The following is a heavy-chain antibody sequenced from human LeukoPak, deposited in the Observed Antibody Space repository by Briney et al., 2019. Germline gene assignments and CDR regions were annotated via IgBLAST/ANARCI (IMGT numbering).Heavy chain of an antibody. CDR1: GFTFSSYG. D-gene: IGHD3-10*01. CDR2: ISYDGSNK. V-gene: IGHV3-30*03. J-gene: IGHJ4*02. CDR3: ARVTRGFDY. Sequence: PGRSLRLSCAASGFTFSSYGMHWVRQAPGKGLEWVAVISYDGSNKYYADSVKGRFTISRDNSKNTLYLQMNSLRAEDTAVYYCARVTRGFDYWGQGTLVTVSS.